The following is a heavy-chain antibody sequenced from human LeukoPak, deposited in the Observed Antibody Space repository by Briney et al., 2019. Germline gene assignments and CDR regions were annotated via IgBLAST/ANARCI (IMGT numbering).Heavy chain of an antibody. D-gene: IGHD6-13*01. J-gene: IGHJ4*02. Sequence: ASVKVTCKASGYTFTGYYMHWVRQAPGQGLEWMGWINPNSGGTNYAQKCHGRSPMARDTSITTAYMELSRLRSDDTAVYYCARGTGIAAAGLIFDYWGQGTLVTVSS. V-gene: IGHV1-2*02. CDR2: INPNSGGT. CDR3: ARGTGIAAAGLIFDY. CDR1: GYTFTGYY.